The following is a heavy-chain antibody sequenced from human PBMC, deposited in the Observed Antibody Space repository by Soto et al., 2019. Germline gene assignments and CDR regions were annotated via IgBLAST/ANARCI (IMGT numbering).Heavy chain of an antibody. Sequence: PSETLSLTCAVYGGSFSGYYWSWIRQPPGKGLEWIGEINHSGSTNYNPSLKSRVTISVDTSKNQFSLKLSSVTAADTAVYYCARGRGGYYGSGSYPRYYYYMDVWGKGTTVTV. CDR1: GGSFSGYY. CDR3: ARGRGGYYGSGSYPRYYYYMDV. CDR2: INHSGST. J-gene: IGHJ6*03. D-gene: IGHD3-10*01. V-gene: IGHV4-34*01.